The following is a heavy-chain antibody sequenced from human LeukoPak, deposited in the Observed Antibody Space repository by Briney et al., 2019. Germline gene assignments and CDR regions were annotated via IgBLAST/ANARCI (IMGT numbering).Heavy chain of an antibody. Sequence: GGSLRLSCAASGFTFSSYWMHWVRQAPGRGLVWVSRVNPQGSETSYADSVRGRFTISRDNAKDALHLQMDNLRAEDTAVYYCARARWSSTGWFFGYWGQGTLVTVSS. V-gene: IGHV3-74*01. J-gene: IGHJ4*02. CDR3: ARARWSSTGWFFGY. D-gene: IGHD6-19*01. CDR2: VNPQGSET. CDR1: GFTFSSYW.